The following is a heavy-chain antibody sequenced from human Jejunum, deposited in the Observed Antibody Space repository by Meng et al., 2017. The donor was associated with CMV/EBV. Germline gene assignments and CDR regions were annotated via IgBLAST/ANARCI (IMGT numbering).Heavy chain of an antibody. J-gene: IGHJ6*02. V-gene: IGHV1-69*16. CDR2: ITPLLGTA. D-gene: IGHD3-16*01. CDR3: ARDMRISTYDVMDV. CDR1: GGRFSSTT. Sequence: SGGRFSSTTISWVRQAPGQGLEWLGGITPLLGTAKYPKKFQGRVTIIADESAGTAYMELSSLTSEDTAVYYCARDMRISTYDVMDVWGQGTTVTVSS.